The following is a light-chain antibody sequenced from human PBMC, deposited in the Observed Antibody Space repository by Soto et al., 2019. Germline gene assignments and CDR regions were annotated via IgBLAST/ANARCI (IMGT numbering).Light chain of an antibody. CDR1: QTVLNNY. V-gene: IGKV3D-20*02. Sequence: EIVLTQSPGTLSLSPGERATLSCRASQTVLNNYLTWYQQKPGQAPRRLIFGASFRATGIPDRFSGSGSGTDFTLTISSLEPEDFAVYYCQQLTDWPPQWTFGQGTKVDIK. CDR3: QQLTDWPPQWT. J-gene: IGKJ1*01. CDR2: GAS.